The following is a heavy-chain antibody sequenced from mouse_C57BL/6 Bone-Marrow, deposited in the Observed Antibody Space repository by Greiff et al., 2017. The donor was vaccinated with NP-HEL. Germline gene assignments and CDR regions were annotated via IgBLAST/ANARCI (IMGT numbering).Heavy chain of an antibody. CDR3: ARGLLRR. CDR1: GYSITSGYF. V-gene: IGHV3-6*01. CDR2: ISYDGSN. D-gene: IGHD1-1*01. Sequence: EVKLQESGPGLVKPSQSLSLTCSVTGYSITSGYFWNWIRQFPGNKLEWMGYISYDGSNNYNPSLKNRISITRDTSKNQFFLKLNSVTTEDTATYYCARGLLRRWGQGTLVTVSA. J-gene: IGHJ3*02.